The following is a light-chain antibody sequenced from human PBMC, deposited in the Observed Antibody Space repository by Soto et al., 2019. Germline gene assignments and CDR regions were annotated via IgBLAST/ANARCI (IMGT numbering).Light chain of an antibody. Sequence: DIQMTQSPSTLSGSVGDRVTITCRASQSISSYLNWYQQKPGKAPKLLIYDASNLETGVPSRFSGSGYGTDFTVTISSLKPEYVATYSCPKYYNPQLTFAQGTRLGSK. CDR3: PKYYNPQLT. CDR2: DAS. V-gene: IGKV1-33*01. CDR1: QSISSY. J-gene: IGKJ5*01.